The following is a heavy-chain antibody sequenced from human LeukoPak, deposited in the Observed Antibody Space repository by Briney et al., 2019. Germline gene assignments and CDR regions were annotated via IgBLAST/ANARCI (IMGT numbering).Heavy chain of an antibody. CDR2: ISASGGST. Sequence: GGSLRLSCAASGFTFSYYGMSWVRQAPGKGLGWVSTISASGGSTYYADSVKGRFTISRDKSKNTLYLQMNSLRPEDTAVYYCAKGIKAREIVVVPAATDYWGQGTLVTVSS. V-gene: IGHV3-23*01. J-gene: IGHJ4*02. CDR3: AKGIKAREIVVVPAATDY. CDR1: GFTFSYYG. D-gene: IGHD2-2*01.